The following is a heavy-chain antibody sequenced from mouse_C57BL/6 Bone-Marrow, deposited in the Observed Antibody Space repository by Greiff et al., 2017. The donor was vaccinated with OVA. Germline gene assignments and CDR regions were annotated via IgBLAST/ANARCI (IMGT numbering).Heavy chain of an antibody. V-gene: IGHV5-4*01. Sequence: EVQGVESGGGLVKPGGSLKLSCAASGFTFSSYAMSWVRQTPEKRLEWVATISDGGSYTYYPDNVKGRFTISRDNAKNNLYLQMSHLKSEDTAMYYCVRRGIYYGNYPYYFDYWGQGTTLTVSS. D-gene: IGHD2-1*01. CDR1: GFTFSSYA. CDR2: ISDGGSYT. J-gene: IGHJ2*01. CDR3: VRRGIYYGNYPYYFDY.